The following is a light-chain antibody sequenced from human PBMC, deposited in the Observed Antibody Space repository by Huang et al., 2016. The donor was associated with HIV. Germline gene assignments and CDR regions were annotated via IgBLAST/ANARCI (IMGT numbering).Light chain of an antibody. V-gene: IGKV4-1*01. J-gene: IGKJ2*01. CDR1: QSVLSKSNMINY. CDR2: WAS. Sequence: IVMTQSPESLSVSLGERATINCKSSQSVLSKSNMINYFAWYQENPGQSPKVIIYWASTRQSGVPDRFRGSGSGTNFTLTIYSFQAEDVALYYCQQYFSTPTFGLGTKLEI. CDR3: QQYFSTPT.